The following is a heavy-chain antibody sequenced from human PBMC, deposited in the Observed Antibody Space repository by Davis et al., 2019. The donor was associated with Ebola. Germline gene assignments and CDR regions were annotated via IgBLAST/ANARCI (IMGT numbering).Heavy chain of an antibody. CDR3: ARGGAVAPD. V-gene: IGHV3-48*04. CDR1: GFTFGSYS. D-gene: IGHD4-23*01. CDR2: ITTDSYTI. J-gene: IGHJ4*02. Sequence: GESLKISCAASGFTFGSYSMNWVRQAPGKGLEWISYITTDSYTIYYADSVKGRFTISRDNAKNTLYLQMNSLRVEDTAVYFCARGGAVAPDWGPGTLVTVSS.